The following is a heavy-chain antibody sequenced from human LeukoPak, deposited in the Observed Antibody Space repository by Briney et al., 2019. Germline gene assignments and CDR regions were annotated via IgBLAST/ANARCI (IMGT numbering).Heavy chain of an antibody. Sequence: AGGSLRLSCAASGFTFSSYAMHWVRQAPGKGLEWVAVISYDGSNKYYADSVKGRFTISRDNSKNTLYLQMNSLRAEDTAVYYCARDSVPFDWLLALDYWGQGTLVTVSS. J-gene: IGHJ4*02. V-gene: IGHV3-30*04. CDR3: ARDSVPFDWLLALDY. CDR2: ISYDGSNK. CDR1: GFTFSSYA. D-gene: IGHD3-9*01.